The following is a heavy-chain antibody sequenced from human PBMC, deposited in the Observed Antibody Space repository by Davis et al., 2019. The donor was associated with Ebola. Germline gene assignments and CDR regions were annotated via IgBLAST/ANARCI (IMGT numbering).Heavy chain of an antibody. D-gene: IGHD3-10*01. CDR2: IYYSGST. CDR1: GGSISSYY. V-gene: IGHV4-59*12. J-gene: IGHJ4*02. CDR3: ARMKVLLWFGTLDY. Sequence: SETLSLTCTVSGGSISSYYWSWIRQPPGKGLEWIGYIYYSGSTNYNPSLKSRVTISVDTSKNQFSLKLSSVTAADTAVYYCARMKVLLWFGTLDYWGQGTLVTVSS.